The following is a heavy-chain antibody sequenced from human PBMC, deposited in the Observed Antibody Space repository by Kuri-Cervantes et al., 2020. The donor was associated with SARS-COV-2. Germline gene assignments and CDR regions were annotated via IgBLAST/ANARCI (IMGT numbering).Heavy chain of an antibody. J-gene: IGHJ5*02. CDR3: ARSSKGRPGYCSSTSCYIGGGWFDP. D-gene: IGHD2-2*02. V-gene: IGHV1-69*13. Sequence: SVKVSCKASGYIFTSYYIHWVRQAPGQGLEWMGRIIPIFGTANYAQKFQGRVTITADESTSTAYMELSSLRSEDTAVYYCARSSKGRPGYCSSTSCYIGGGWFDPWGQGTLVTVSS. CDR2: IIPIFGTA. CDR1: GYIFTSYY.